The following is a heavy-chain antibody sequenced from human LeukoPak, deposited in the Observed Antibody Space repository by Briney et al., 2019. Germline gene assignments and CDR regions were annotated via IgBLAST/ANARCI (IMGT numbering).Heavy chain of an antibody. V-gene: IGHV3-33*01. CDR3: ARGGSGSYLTAGNRAFDI. J-gene: IGHJ3*02. CDR1: GFTFSSYG. CDR2: IWYDGSNK. D-gene: IGHD1-26*01. Sequence: GGSLRLSCAASGFTFSSYGMHWVRQAPGKGLEWVAVIWYDGSNKYYADSVKGRFTISRDNYKNTLYLQMNSLRAEDTAVYYCARGGSGSYLTAGNRAFDIWGQGTMVTVSS.